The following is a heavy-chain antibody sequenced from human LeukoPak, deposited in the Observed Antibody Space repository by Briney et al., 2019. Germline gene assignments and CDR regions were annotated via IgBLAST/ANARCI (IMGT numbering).Heavy chain of an antibody. D-gene: IGHD5-18*01. Sequence: PGGSLRLSCVASGFTFSTYGMHWVRQAPGKGLEWVTFIRYDGSNQYYADSVKGRLTISRDNSNNTLSLQMNSLRAEDTAVYYCAKDRDSYGWVIDYWGQGTLVTVSS. CDR3: AKDRDSYGWVIDY. V-gene: IGHV3-30*02. CDR1: GFTFSTYG. CDR2: IRYDGSNQ. J-gene: IGHJ4*02.